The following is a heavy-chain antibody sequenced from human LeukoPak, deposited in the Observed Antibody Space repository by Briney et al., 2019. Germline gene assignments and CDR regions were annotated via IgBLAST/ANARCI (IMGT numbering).Heavy chain of an antibody. D-gene: IGHD1-26*01. Sequence: SGTLSLTCGVSGGSITTPNYWSWVRQPPGGGLEWIGEISLAGRTRYNPSLKSRVNISIDNSKNHLYLNLASVTAADTAVYYCSRESGPFCPFGHWGQGTLVAVTS. CDR3: SRESGPFCPFGH. J-gene: IGHJ4*02. CDR1: GGSITTPNY. V-gene: IGHV4-4*02. CDR2: ISLAGRT.